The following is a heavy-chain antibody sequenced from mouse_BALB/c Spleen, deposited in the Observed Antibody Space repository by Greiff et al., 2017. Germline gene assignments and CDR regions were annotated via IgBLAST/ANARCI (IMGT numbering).Heavy chain of an antibody. D-gene: IGHD1-1*01. V-gene: IGHV14-3*02. Sequence: EVQVVESGAELVKPGASVKLSCTASGFNIKDTYMHWVKQRPEQGLEWIGRIDPANGNTKYDPKFQGKATITADTSSNTAYLQLSSLTSEDTAVYYCAITTVVYFDVWGAGTTVTVSS. CDR1: GFNIKDTY. CDR2: IDPANGNT. CDR3: AITTVVYFDV. J-gene: IGHJ1*01.